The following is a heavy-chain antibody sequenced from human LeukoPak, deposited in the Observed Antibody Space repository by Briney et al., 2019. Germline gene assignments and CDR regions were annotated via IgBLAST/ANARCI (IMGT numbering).Heavy chain of an antibody. CDR3: ARDSSPSSGDYYWDAFDS. J-gene: IGHJ3*02. CDR1: GFTFSHYW. D-gene: IGHD4-17*01. CDR2: IREDGKVI. Sequence: HPGGSLRLSCAASGFTFSHYWMSWVRQAPGNGLEWVANIREDGKVIHYVDSVSGRFTISRDNTKNSLHLQMNSLRGEDTALYYCARDSSPSSGDYYWDAFDSWGQGTLVTVSS. V-gene: IGHV3-7*01.